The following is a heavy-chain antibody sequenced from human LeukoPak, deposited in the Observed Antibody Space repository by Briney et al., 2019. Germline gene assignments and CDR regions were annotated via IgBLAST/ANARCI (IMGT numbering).Heavy chain of an antibody. V-gene: IGHV3-23*01. Sequence: GGSLRLSCAASGFTFSSYSMSWVRRAPGKGLEWVSVISDSGGYTYYADSVKGRFTISRDNSKNTLYLQMNSLSAEDTAVYYCAKYIVATNSNLVAATRRYFDYWGQGTLVTVSS. D-gene: IGHD2-15*01. CDR3: AKYIVATNSNLVAATRRYFDY. CDR1: GFTFSSYS. CDR2: ISDSGGYT. J-gene: IGHJ4*02.